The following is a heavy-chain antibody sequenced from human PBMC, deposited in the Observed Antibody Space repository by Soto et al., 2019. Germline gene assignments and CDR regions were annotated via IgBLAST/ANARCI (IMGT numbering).Heavy chain of an antibody. CDR2: IDYRGRT. V-gene: IGHV4-31*03. J-gene: IGHJ5*01. Sequence: QVQLQESGPGLVQPSQTLFLTCTVSGASISSGGFYWSWIRQFPGKGLEWIGYIDYRGRTFYNPSLKYRATISRDTSKSQFSLNVNSVTAADPAVFYWARVSAAGTRWFDSWGQGTLVTVSS. D-gene: IGHD6-25*01. CDR1: GASISSGGFY. CDR3: ARVSAAGTRWFDS.